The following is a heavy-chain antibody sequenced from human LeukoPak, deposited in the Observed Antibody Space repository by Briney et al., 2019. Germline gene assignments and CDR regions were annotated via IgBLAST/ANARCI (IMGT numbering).Heavy chain of an antibody. V-gene: IGHV4-59*01. CDR1: GDSISNYY. D-gene: IGHD4-17*01. Sequence: SETLSLTCTVSGDSISNYYWSWIRQPPGKGLEWIGYIYYTGSTNYNPSLKSRVTISVDTSKNQFSLKLRSVTAADTAVYYCARGRGDYGDYGVDYWGQGTLVTVSS. CDR3: ARGRGDYGDYGVDY. J-gene: IGHJ4*02. CDR2: IYYTGST.